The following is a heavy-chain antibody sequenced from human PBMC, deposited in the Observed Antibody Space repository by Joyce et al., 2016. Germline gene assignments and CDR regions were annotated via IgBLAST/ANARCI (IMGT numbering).Heavy chain of an antibody. CDR1: GIIFSSKE. Sequence: EVHLVESGGGLVQPGGSLRLSCAASGIIFSSKEMNWVRQAPGKGLEWSSSISRDDSRIHYADSVRGRFTISRDNARNSLYVEMNYMRVEDTAIYYCTTPSCANWGQGSLVTVSS. V-gene: IGHV3-48*03. CDR3: TTPSCAN. D-gene: IGHD2-2*01. J-gene: IGHJ4*02. CDR2: ISRDDSRI.